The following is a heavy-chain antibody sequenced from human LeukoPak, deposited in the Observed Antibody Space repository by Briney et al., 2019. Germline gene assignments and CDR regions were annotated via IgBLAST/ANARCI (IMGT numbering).Heavy chain of an antibody. CDR2: VLYSGIT. Sequence: SETLSLTCSISGGSITTHYWTWIRQPPGKGLEWIGYVLYSGITNYNPSLRGRIPISVDTSQNQFSLSLRSVTAADTAVYYCARDLTTVTKGFDLWGQGTMVTVSS. J-gene: IGHJ3*01. D-gene: IGHD4-17*01. V-gene: IGHV4-59*11. CDR3: ARDLTTVTKGFDL. CDR1: GGSITTHY.